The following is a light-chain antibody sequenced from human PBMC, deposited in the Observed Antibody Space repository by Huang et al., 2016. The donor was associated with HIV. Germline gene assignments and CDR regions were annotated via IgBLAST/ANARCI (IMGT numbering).Light chain of an antibody. CDR3: QQYNNWPPVT. V-gene: IGKV3D-15*01. CDR2: GAS. Sequence: EVVMTQSPATLSVSPGERATLACRASQSVSSNLAWYQQKPGQAPSLLIYGASTRATGIPARFSGSGSGTEFTLTISSLQSEDFAVYYCQQYNNWPPVTFGQGTKLEIK. J-gene: IGKJ2*01. CDR1: QSVSSN.